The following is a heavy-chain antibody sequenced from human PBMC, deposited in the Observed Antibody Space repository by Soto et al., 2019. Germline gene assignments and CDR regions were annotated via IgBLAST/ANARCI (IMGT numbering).Heavy chain of an antibody. V-gene: IGHV1-46*01. CDR1: GYTFTSYY. D-gene: IGHD3-9*01. J-gene: IGHJ3*02. CDR2: INPSGGST. CDR3: ARTWQFDDKGHAFDI. Sequence: QVQLVQSGAEVKKPGASVKVSCKASGYTFTSYYMHWVRQAPGQGLEWMGIINPSGGSTSYAQKFQGRVTMTRDTATSTVYMELSCLRSEDTAVYYCARTWQFDDKGHAFDIWGQGTMVAVSS.